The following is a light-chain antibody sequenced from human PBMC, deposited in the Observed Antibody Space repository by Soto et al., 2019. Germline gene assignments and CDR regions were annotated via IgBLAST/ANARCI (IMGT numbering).Light chain of an antibody. CDR2: GTS. CDR3: QQYGSSPMFT. Sequence: EIVLTQSPGTLSLSPGERATLSCRASQSVSSSYLAWYQQKPGQAPRLLIYGTSGRATGIPDRFSGSWSGTDFTLTISRLEPEDFAVYYCQQYGSSPMFTFGPGTKVDLK. V-gene: IGKV3-20*01. J-gene: IGKJ3*01. CDR1: QSVSSSY.